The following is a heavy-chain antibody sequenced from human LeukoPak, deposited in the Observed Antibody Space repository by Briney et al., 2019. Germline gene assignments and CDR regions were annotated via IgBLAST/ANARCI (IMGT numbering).Heavy chain of an antibody. V-gene: IGHV1-8*02. CDR1: GGTFSSYA. Sequence: ASVKVSCKASGGTFSSYAISWVRQATGQGLEWMGWMNPNSGNTGYAQKFQGRVTMTRNTSISTAYMELSSLRSEDTAVYYCARCVKPYSSGCFDAFDIWGQGTMVTVSS. CDR2: MNPNSGNT. J-gene: IGHJ3*02. CDR3: ARCVKPYSSGCFDAFDI. D-gene: IGHD6-19*01.